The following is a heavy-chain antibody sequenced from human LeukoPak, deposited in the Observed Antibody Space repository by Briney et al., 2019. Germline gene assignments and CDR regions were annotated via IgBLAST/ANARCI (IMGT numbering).Heavy chain of an antibody. CDR1: GGSMSSSS. CDR3: ATDQGNWWFDP. V-gene: IGHV4-59*01. D-gene: IGHD1-1*01. CDR2: VYYSGSA. Sequence: SETLSLTCSVSGGSMSSSSWSWIRQPPGKGLEWIGCVYYSGSADYNPSLKSRVIISLDTSKNQFSLQLTSMTAADTAVYYCATDQGNWWFDPWGQGTLVTVSS. J-gene: IGHJ5*02.